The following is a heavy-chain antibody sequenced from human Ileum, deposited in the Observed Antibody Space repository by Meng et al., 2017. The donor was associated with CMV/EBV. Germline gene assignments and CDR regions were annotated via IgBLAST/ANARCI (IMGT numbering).Heavy chain of an antibody. CDR3: ARMSGISIFGVSSASRNDY. Sequence: ASVKVSCKASGYTFTSFGISWLRQAPGQGLEWVGWISGYNGNTDYAQKLQGRLTVTTDTSTSTAYMELRSLRSDDTAVYYCARMSGISIFGVSSASRNDYWGQGKLVNGAS. D-gene: IGHD3-3*01. J-gene: IGHJ4*02. CDR2: ISGYNGNT. CDR1: GYTFTSFG. V-gene: IGHV1-18*01.